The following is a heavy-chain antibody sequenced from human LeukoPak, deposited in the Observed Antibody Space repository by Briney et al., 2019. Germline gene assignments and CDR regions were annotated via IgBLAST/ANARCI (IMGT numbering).Heavy chain of an antibody. Sequence: SETLSLTCTVSGVSLSSDDYFWGWIRQSPGKGLEWIASVSYSGTVYYNPSLESRVTISLDTSKNQFSLTMNSVTAADTALYYCARGRPYNGGVPPWFDPWGQGTLVTVSS. CDR2: VSYSGTV. V-gene: IGHV4-39*07. J-gene: IGHJ5*02. CDR1: GVSLSSDDYF. CDR3: ARGRPYNGGVPPWFDP. D-gene: IGHD4-23*01.